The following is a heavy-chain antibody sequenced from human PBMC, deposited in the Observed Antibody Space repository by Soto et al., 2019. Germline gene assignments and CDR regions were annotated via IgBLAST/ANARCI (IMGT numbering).Heavy chain of an antibody. V-gene: IGHV3-23*01. CDR3: AKDPVPGYCSGGSCYQPDY. CDR1: GFTFSSYA. J-gene: IGHJ4*02. D-gene: IGHD2-15*01. CDR2: ISGSGGST. Sequence: PGGSLRLSCAASGFTFSSYAMSWVRQAPGKGLEWVSAISGSGGSTYYADSVKGRFTISRDNSKNTLYLQMNSLRAEDTAVYYCAKDPVPGYCSGGSCYQPDYWGQGTLVTVSS.